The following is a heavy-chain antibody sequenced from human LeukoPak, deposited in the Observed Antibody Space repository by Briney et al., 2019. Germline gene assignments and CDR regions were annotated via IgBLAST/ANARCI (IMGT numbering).Heavy chain of an antibody. CDR1: GGTFSSYA. V-gene: IGHV1-69*13. CDR2: IIPIFGSA. Sequence: SVKVSCKASGGTFSSYAISWVRQAPGQGLERMGGIIPIFGSANYAQKFQGRVTITADESTSTAYMELSSLRSEDTAVYYCARGGGYDFWSGYWPYYFDYWGQGTLVTVSS. D-gene: IGHD3-3*01. J-gene: IGHJ4*02. CDR3: ARGGGYDFWSGYWPYYFDY.